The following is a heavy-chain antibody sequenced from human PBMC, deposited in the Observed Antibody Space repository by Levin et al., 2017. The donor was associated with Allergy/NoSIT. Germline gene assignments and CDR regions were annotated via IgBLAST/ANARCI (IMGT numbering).Heavy chain of an antibody. CDR3: ATAAIRGSDQPYYFDY. V-gene: IGHV3-23*01. D-gene: IGHD6-19*01. CDR2: IINSGVGT. J-gene: IGHJ4*02. CDR1: GFTFNNYA. Sequence: PGGSLRLSCAASGFTFNNYAMSWVRQAPGKGLEWVSAIINSGVGTYYADSGKGRFTISRDNSKNTRYLQMNSLRAVDTAVYFCATAAIRGSDQPYYFDYWGQGPLVTASS.